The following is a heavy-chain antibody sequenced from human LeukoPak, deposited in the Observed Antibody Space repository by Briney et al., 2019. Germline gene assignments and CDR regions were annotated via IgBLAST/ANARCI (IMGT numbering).Heavy chain of an antibody. V-gene: IGHV3-11*01. CDR2: ISSSGNTI. CDR1: GFTFSDYY. J-gene: IGHJ4*02. Sequence: PGGSLRPSCAASGFTFSDYYMSWIRQAPGKGLEWVSYISSSGNTIYYADSVKGRFTISRDNAKNSLYLQMNSLRAEDTAMYYCARRRYNWNAIDYWGQGTLVTVSS. D-gene: IGHD1-20*01. CDR3: ARRRYNWNAIDY.